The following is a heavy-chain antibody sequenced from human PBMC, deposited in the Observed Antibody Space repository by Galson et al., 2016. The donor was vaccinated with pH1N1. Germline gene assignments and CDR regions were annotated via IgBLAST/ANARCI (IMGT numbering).Heavy chain of an antibody. V-gene: IGHV3-7*01. CDR3: ARAIAQGDSY. Sequence: SLRLSCAASGFSLSSFWMTWVRQAPGKGLEWVANINQDGSVKYYVDSVKGRFTISRDSAKNSLYLQMDSLRAEDTAIYYCARAIAQGDSYWGQGTLVIVSS. D-gene: IGHD2-21*01. CDR1: GFSLSSFW. CDR2: INQDGSVK. J-gene: IGHJ4*02.